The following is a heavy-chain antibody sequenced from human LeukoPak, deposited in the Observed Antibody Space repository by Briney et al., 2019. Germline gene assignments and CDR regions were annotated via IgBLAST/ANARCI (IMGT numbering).Heavy chain of an antibody. CDR1: GFTFDDYG. J-gene: IGHJ4*02. CDR3: ARRGWLINFDY. V-gene: IGHV3-23*01. CDR2: ISGSGDNT. D-gene: IGHD5-12*01. Sequence: PGGSLRLSCAASGFTFDDYGMSWVRQAPGKGLEWVSIISGSGDNTHYADSVKGRFTISRDNSKNTLYLQMKTLRAEDTAIYYCARRGWLINFDYWGQGTLVTVSS.